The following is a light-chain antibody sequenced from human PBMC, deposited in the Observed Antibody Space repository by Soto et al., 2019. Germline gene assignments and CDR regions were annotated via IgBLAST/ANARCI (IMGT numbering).Light chain of an antibody. CDR2: GAS. CDR3: QQYGTSPPLT. CDR1: QSVSSSY. V-gene: IGKV3-20*01. J-gene: IGKJ4*01. Sequence: EIVLMQSPGTLSLSPGERATLSCRASQSVSSSYLAWYQQKPGQAPRLLIDGASSRATGTPDRFSGSGSGTDFTLNISRLEPEDFAVYYCQQYGTSPPLTFGGGTKVEIK.